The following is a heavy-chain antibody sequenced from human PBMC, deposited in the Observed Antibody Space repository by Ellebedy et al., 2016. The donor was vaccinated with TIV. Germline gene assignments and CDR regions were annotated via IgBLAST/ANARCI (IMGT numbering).Heavy chain of an antibody. J-gene: IGHJ4*03. V-gene: IGHV3-13*01. D-gene: IGHD2-21*01. CDR2: IGTAGGT. CDR3: ARVRFGDTAVDY. Sequence: GGSLRLSCAASGFTFSSYDMHWVRQGTGKGLEWVSAIGTAGGTYYPGSVKGRFTISRENAKNSLYHQITSLRAEDTAVYYCARVRFGDTAVDYWGQGTLVTVSS. CDR1: GFTFSSYD.